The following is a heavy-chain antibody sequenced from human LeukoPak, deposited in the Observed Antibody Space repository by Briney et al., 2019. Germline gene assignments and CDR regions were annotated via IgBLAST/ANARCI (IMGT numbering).Heavy chain of an antibody. CDR3: ARDQVRHDILTGAFDH. D-gene: IGHD3-9*01. CDR2: INPNSGGT. V-gene: IGHV1-2*02. J-gene: IGHJ4*02. CDR1: GYTFTGYY. Sequence: GASVKVSCKASGYTFTGYYMHWVRQAPGQGLGWMGWINPNSGGTNYAQKFQGRVTMTRDTSISTAYMELSSLRFEDTAVYYCARDQVRHDILTGAFDHWGQGTLVTVSS.